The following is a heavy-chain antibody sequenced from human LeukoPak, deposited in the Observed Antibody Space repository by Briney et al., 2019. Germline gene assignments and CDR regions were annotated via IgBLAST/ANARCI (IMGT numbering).Heavy chain of an antibody. CDR3: ARGGYSYGTWWFDP. D-gene: IGHD5-18*01. V-gene: IGHV4-34*01. J-gene: IGHJ5*02. CDR1: GGSFSGYY. Sequence: SETLSLTCAVYGGSFSGYYWSWIRPPPGKRLEWIGEINHSGSTNYNPSLKSRVTISVDTSKNQFSLKLSSVTAADTAVYYCARGGYSYGTWWFDPWGQGTLVTVSS. CDR2: INHSGST.